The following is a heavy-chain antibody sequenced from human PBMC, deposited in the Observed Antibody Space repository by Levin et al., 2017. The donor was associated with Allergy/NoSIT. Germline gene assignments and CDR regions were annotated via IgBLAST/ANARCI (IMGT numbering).Heavy chain of an antibody. CDR2: IEEDGSDK. CDR3: ARDTYRFFDY. Sequence: GGSLRLSCAASGFTFSTYWMTWVRQAPGKGLEWVANIEEDGSDKYYVDSVKGRFAISRDNAKNSLYLQMNSLRAEDTAVYYCARDTYRFFDYWGQGTLVTVSS. CDR1: GFTFSTYW. V-gene: IGHV3-7*01. J-gene: IGHJ4*02. D-gene: IGHD2/OR15-2a*01.